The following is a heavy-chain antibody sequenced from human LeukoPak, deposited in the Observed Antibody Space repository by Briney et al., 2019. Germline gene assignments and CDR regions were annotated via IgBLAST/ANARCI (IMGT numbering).Heavy chain of an antibody. CDR2: INAYNGNT. Sequence: GASVKVSCKASGYTFTSYRISWVRQAPGQGLEWMGWINAYNGNTNYAHKLQGRVTMTTDTSPSTAYMELRSLRSDDTAVYYCARDWLQLWLYGMAVWGKGTTVTVSS. V-gene: IGHV1-18*04. CDR1: GYTFTSYR. J-gene: IGHJ6*04. D-gene: IGHD5-18*01. CDR3: ARDWLQLWLYGMAV.